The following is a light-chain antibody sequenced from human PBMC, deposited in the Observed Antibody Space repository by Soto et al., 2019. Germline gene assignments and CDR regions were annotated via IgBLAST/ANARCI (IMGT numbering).Light chain of an antibody. CDR3: QQSYSTPGFT. CDR1: QSISSY. J-gene: IGKJ3*01. V-gene: IGKV1-39*01. CDR2: AAS. Sequence: DMQMTQYPSSLSASVGDRVTITCRASQSISSYLNWYQQKPGKAPKLLIYAASSLQSGVPSRFSGSGSGTDFTLTISSLQPEDFATYYCQQSYSTPGFTFGPGTKVDIK.